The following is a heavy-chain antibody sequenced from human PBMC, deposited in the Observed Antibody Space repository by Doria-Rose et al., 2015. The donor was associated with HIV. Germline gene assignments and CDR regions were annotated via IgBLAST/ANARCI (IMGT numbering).Heavy chain of an antibody. V-gene: IGHV4-59*01. D-gene: IGHD1-26*01. CDR1: GGSLSHYY. CDR2: ILYTGST. J-gene: IGHJ4*02. Sequence: QVQLRQWGPGLVKPSKTLSLTCSVSGGSLSHYYWSWIRQPPGKGLEYIGAILYTGSTNYSPSLKSRVSISIDTSKNKFSLRLSSVTAADTAVYYCARVLSGTYDYWGQGTLVTVSS. CDR3: ARVLSGTYDY.